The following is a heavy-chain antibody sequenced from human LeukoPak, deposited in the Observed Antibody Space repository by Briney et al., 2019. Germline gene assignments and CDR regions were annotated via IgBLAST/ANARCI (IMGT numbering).Heavy chain of an antibody. V-gene: IGHV3-48*04. CDR2: SSSSNII. Sequence: SGGPLRLSRAASGFPLRSYGMKRVRQAPGKGPEVISSSSNIIDYADSVKGRFTISRDNAKNSLYLQMNSLRAEDTAVYYCARDGLGCSSISCYADYWGQGTLVTVSS. CDR1: GFPLRSYG. D-gene: IGHD2-2*01. J-gene: IGHJ4*02. CDR3: ARDGLGCSSISCYADY.